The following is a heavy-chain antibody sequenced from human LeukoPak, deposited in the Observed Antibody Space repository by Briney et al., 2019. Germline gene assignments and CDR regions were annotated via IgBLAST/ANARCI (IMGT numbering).Heavy chain of an antibody. CDR3: ALYDFWSGYSTY. D-gene: IGHD3-3*01. CDR2: INHSGST. CDR1: GGSFGGYY. J-gene: IGHJ4*02. V-gene: IGHV4-34*01. Sequence: SETLSLTCAVYGGSFGGYYWSWIRQPPGKGLEWIGEINHSGSTNYNPSLKSRVTISVDTSKNQFSLKLSSVTAADTAVYYCALYDFWSGYSTYWGQGTLVTVSS.